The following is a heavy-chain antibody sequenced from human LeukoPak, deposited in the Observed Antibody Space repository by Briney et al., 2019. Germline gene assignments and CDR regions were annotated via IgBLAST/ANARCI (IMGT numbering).Heavy chain of an antibody. CDR3: ARALGSPLDY. D-gene: IGHD1-26*01. Sequence: GGSLRLSCAASGFTFSTSWMHWVRQAPGKGLVWVSRTDDDGSRTNYADSVKGRFTISRDNAKNTLYLQMNSLRAEDTAMYYCARALGSPLDYWGQGTLVIVSS. V-gene: IGHV3-74*01. J-gene: IGHJ4*02. CDR1: GFTFSTSW. CDR2: TDDDGSRT.